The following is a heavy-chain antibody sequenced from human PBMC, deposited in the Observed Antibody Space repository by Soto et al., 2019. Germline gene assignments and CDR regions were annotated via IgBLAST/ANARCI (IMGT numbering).Heavy chain of an antibody. CDR2: ISAYTGNT. CDR1: GYTFASYA. J-gene: IGHJ4*02. Sequence: QVQLVQSGAEVKKPGASVKVSCKASGYTFASYAISWMRQAPGQGLEWMGWISAYTGNTNYAQKPQGRVTRTTDTSTSTASIELRSLRSDDTAVYCCARDTPPPDYWGQGTLVTVSS. CDR3: ARDTPPPDY. V-gene: IGHV1-18*01.